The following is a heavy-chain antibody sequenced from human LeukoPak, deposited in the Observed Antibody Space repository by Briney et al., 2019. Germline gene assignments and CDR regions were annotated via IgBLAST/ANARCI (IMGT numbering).Heavy chain of an antibody. J-gene: IGHJ5*02. CDR1: GFTFSGSA. Sequence: GGSLRLYCAAAGFTFSGSAMHWVRQAPGKGLEWVGRIRSKANNYATAYAASVKGRLTISRDESQNTAYLEMNSLKTEDTAVYYCTSTLDAYTSGWGSWGQGTLVTVSS. CDR2: IRSKANNYAT. D-gene: IGHD6-19*01. CDR3: TSTLDAYTSGWGS. V-gene: IGHV3-73*01.